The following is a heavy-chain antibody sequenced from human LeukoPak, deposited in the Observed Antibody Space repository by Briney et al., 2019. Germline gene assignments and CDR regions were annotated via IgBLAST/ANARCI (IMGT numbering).Heavy chain of an antibody. CDR3: ARLFSGRYGEY. D-gene: IGHD3-10*01. CDR1: GGSITNTNY. V-gene: IGHV4-4*02. Sequence: PSETLSLTCGVSGGSITNTNYWTWVRQPPGKGLEWIGEVNLQGSTNYNPSLMGRVAIAVDTSENHISLQLTSVTAADTAVYHCARLFSGRYGEYWGQGTLVTVSS. CDR2: VNLQGST. J-gene: IGHJ4*02.